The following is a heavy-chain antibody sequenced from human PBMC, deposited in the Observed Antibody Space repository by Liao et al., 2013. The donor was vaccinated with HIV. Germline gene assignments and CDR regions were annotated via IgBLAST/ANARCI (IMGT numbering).Heavy chain of an antibody. CDR3: ARDGVDYYDTESYFHL. CDR2: IYYSGST. D-gene: IGHD3-22*01. J-gene: IGHJ2*01. V-gene: IGHV4-39*07. CDR1: GGSISSSSYY. Sequence: QMQLPESGSGLVKPSETLFLTCTVSGGSISSSSYYWGWIRQPPGKGLEWIGNIYYSGSTYYNPSLKSRVTISIDTSKNQFSLKLSSVTAADTAVYYCARDGVDYYDTESYFHLWGRGTLVTVSS.